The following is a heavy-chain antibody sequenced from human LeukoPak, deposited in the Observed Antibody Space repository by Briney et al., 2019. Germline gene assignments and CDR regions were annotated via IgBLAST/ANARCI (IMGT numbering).Heavy chain of an antibody. J-gene: IGHJ4*02. Sequence: SETLSLTCTVSGGSISSTGYYWGWIRQPPGKGLEWIGEINHSGSTNYNPSLKSRVTISVDTSKNQFSLKLSSVTAADTAVYYCARRRETYYYGSGSYYKALSDWGQGTLVTVSS. CDR1: GGSISSTGYY. D-gene: IGHD3-10*01. CDR3: ARRRETYYYGSGSYYKALSD. CDR2: INHSGST. V-gene: IGHV4-39*07.